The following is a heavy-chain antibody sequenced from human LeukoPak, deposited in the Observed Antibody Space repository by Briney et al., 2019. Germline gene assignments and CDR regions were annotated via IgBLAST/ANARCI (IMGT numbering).Heavy chain of an antibody. V-gene: IGHV5-51*01. CDR3: ARLVAARSYDY. J-gene: IGHJ4*02. CDR1: GYSFTTYW. D-gene: IGHD2-21*02. Sequence: GESLKISCEGSGYSFTTYWIGWVRQMPGKGLECMGIIYPGDSDTRYSPSFQGQVTISVDKSISTAYLQWSSLGASDTAMYYCARLVAARSYDYWGQGTLVTVSS. CDR2: IYPGDSDT.